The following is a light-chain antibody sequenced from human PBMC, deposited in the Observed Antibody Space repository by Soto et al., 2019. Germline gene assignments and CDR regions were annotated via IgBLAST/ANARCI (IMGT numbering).Light chain of an antibody. Sequence: DIVMTQSPDSLAVSLGERATINCKSSQSVLYSSNNKNHLAWYQQKPGKPPKLLIYWASTRESGVPDRFSGSGSGTDFTLTIRSLQAEDVAVYYCQQYHSSPWTFGQGTKVEIK. CDR1: QSVLYSSNNKNH. CDR3: QQYHSSPWT. V-gene: IGKV4-1*01. CDR2: WAS. J-gene: IGKJ1*01.